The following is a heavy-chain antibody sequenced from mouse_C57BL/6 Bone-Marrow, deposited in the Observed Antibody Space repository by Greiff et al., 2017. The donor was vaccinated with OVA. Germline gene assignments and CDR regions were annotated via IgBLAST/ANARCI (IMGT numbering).Heavy chain of an antibody. D-gene: IGHD2-2*01. Sequence: VTLKVSGPGILQPSQTLSLTCSFSGFSLSTFGMGVGWIRQPSGKGLEWLAHIWWDDDKYYNPALKSRLTISKDTSKNQVFLKIANVDTADTATYYCARILYDGYDEGWSFAYWGQGTLVTVSA. CDR3: ARILYDGYDEGWSFAY. J-gene: IGHJ3*01. CDR2: IWWDDDK. V-gene: IGHV8-8*01. CDR1: GFSLSTFGMG.